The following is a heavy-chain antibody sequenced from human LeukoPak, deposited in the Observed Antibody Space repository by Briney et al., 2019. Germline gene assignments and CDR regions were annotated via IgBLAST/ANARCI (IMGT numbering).Heavy chain of an antibody. D-gene: IGHD2-15*01. Sequence: SVKVSCKASGGTFSSYAISWVRQAPGQGLEWMGEIIPIFGTANYAQKFQGRVTITADESTSTAYMELSSLRSEDTAVYYCARDVYCSGGSCYWSYGAFDIWGQGTMVTVSS. CDR2: IIPIFGTA. CDR1: GGTFSSYA. CDR3: ARDVYCSGGSCYWSYGAFDI. J-gene: IGHJ3*02. V-gene: IGHV1-69*13.